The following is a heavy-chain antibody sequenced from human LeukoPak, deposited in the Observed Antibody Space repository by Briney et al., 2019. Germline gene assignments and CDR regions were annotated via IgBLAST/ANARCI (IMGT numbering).Heavy chain of an antibody. D-gene: IGHD3-9*01. CDR1: GYIFTGYY. CDR2: INSDSGFT. Sequence: ASVKVSCKASGYIFTGYYMNWVRQAPGQGLEWMGWINSDSGFTKYAQKFQGRVTMTRDTSITTVYMDLTRLTSDDTAVYYCARNFDMKGFDPWGQGTLVTVSS. V-gene: IGHV1-2*02. CDR3: ARNFDMKGFDP. J-gene: IGHJ5*02.